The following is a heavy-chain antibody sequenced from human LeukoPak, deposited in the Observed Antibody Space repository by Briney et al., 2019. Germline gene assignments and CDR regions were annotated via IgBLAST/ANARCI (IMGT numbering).Heavy chain of an antibody. CDR2: IWYDESNK. D-gene: IGHD6-19*01. V-gene: IGHV3-33*01. Sequence: GRSLRLSCAASGFTFSSYGMHWVRQAPGKGLEWVAVIWYDESNKYYADSVKGRFTISRDNSKNTLYLQMNSLRAEDTAVYYCAREAKSGWYHYWGQGTLVTVSS. J-gene: IGHJ4*02. CDR3: AREAKSGWYHY. CDR1: GFTFSSYG.